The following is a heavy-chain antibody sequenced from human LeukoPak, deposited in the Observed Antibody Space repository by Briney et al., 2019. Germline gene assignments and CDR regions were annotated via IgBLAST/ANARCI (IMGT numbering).Heavy chain of an antibody. V-gene: IGHV3-66*01. CDR3: TRSSEWLLDYYDY. D-gene: IGHD3-3*01. CDR2: IYSGGST. J-gene: IGHJ4*02. CDR1: GFTVSSNY. Sequence: PGGSLRLSCAASGFTVSSNYMSWVRQAPGKGLEWVSVIYSGGSTYYADSVKGRFTISRDNSKNMLYLQMNSLRAEDTAVYYCTRSSEWLLDYYDYWGQGTLVTVSS.